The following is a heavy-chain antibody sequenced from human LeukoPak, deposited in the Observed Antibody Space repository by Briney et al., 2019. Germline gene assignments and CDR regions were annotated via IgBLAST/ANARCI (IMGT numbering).Heavy chain of an antibody. CDR1: GGSISSSSYY. D-gene: IGHD6-19*01. CDR3: ARGYSSGWYYY. Sequence: SETLSLTCTVSGGSISSSSYYWGWIRQPPGKGLEWIGSIYYSGSTYYNPSLKSRVTISVDTSKNQFSLKLSSVTAADTAVYYCARGYSSGWYYYWGQGTLVTVSS. CDR2: IYYSGST. V-gene: IGHV4-39*01. J-gene: IGHJ4*02.